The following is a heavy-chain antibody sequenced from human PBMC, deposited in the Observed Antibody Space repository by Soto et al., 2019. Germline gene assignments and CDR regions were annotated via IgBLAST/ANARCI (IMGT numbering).Heavy chain of an antibody. CDR3: ASLRIGVAGTPNWFDP. D-gene: IGHD6-19*01. J-gene: IGHJ5*02. V-gene: IGHV4-31*03. CDR1: GGSISSSNYY. CDR2: IYYSGST. Sequence: QVQLQESGPGLVKPSQTLSLTCTVSGGSISSSNYYWSWIRQHPGKGLEYIGYIYYSGSTYYNPSLRSRVTISVDTSQNQFSLRLSSVTAAGTAVYYCASLRIGVAGTPNWFDPWGQGTLVTVSS.